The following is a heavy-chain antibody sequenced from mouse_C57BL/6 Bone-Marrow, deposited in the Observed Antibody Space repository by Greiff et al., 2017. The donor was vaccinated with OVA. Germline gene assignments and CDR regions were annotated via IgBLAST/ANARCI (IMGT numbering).Heavy chain of an antibody. CDR3: ARCEIGGYSNNVAMDY. D-gene: IGHD2-5*01. Sequence: VQLQQSGPVLVKPGASVTMSCKASGYTFTDYYMSWVKQSHGKSLEWIGVINPYNGGTSYNQKLKGKVTLTVDKSSSTANKELNILTSEDSAVYYCARCEIGGYSNNVAMDYWGQGTTVTVSS. CDR1: GYTFTDYY. CDR2: INPYNGGT. V-gene: IGHV1-19*01. J-gene: IGHJ4*01.